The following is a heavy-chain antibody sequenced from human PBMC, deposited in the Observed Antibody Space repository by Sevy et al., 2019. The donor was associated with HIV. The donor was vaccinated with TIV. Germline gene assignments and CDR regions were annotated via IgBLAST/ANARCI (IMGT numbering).Heavy chain of an antibody. V-gene: IGHV3-7*03. CDR1: GFTFSSYW. CDR3: ASSRVEDY. J-gene: IGHJ4*02. Sequence: GESLKISCAASGFTFSSYWMSWVRQAPGKGLEWVANIKQDGSEKYYVDSVKGRFTISRDNAKNSLYLQMNSLRAEDTAVYYCASSRVEDYWGQGTLVTVSS. D-gene: IGHD1-1*01. CDR2: IKQDGSEK.